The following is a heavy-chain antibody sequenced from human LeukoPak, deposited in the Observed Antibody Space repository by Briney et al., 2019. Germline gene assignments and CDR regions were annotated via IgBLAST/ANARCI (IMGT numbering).Heavy chain of an antibody. CDR1: GFTFSDYY. CDR2: ISTSGSAM. Sequence: GGSLRLSCAASGFTFSDYYMSWIRQAPGKGLEWISYISTSGSAMYYADSVKGRFTISRDNAKNSLYLQMNSLRAEDTAMYYCARDVGYRYAQMFFDIWGQGTMVTVSS. D-gene: IGHD5-18*01. J-gene: IGHJ3*02. CDR3: ARDVGYRYAQMFFDI. V-gene: IGHV3-11*01.